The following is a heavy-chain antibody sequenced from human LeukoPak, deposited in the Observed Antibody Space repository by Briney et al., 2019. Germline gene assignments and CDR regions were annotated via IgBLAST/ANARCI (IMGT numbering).Heavy chain of an antibody. J-gene: IGHJ4*02. Sequence: GGSLRLSCAASGFTFTSYAMSWVRQGPGKGLEWVSAISGSGDSTYYADSVKGRFTISRDNSKNTLYLQMNSLRVEDMAVYFCARGRYSSSWPNDYFDYWGQGTLVTVSS. V-gene: IGHV3-23*01. CDR2: ISGSGDST. CDR3: ARGRYSSSWPNDYFDY. D-gene: IGHD6-13*01. CDR1: GFTFTSYA.